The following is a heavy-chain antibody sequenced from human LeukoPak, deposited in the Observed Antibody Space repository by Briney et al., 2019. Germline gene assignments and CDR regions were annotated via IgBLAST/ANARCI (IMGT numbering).Heavy chain of an antibody. CDR2: ISYDGSNK. J-gene: IGHJ3*02. Sequence: GGSLRLSCAASGFTFSSYAMHWVRQAPGKGLEWVAVISYDGSNKYYADSVKGRFTISRDNSKNTLYLQMDSLRAEDTAVYYCARGGIITSYAFEIWGQGAMVTVSS. V-gene: IGHV3-30-3*01. D-gene: IGHD1-26*01. CDR1: GFTFSSYA. CDR3: ARGGIITSYAFEI.